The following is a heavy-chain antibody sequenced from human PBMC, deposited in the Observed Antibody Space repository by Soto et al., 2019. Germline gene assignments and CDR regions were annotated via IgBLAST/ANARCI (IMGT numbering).Heavy chain of an antibody. CDR2: INPGNGDT. D-gene: IGHD2-21*02. CDR1: GYTFTSYA. Sequence: QVRLVQPGAEVRKPGASVRVSCQASGYTFTSYAMHWVRQDPGQRLEWMGWINPGNGDTEYSQKFQGRVTITRDTSARTAYMELSSLTSEDTAVYYCARDRGGSGDYEYWGQGTLVTVSS. V-gene: IGHV1-3*01. CDR3: ARDRGGSGDYEY. J-gene: IGHJ4*02.